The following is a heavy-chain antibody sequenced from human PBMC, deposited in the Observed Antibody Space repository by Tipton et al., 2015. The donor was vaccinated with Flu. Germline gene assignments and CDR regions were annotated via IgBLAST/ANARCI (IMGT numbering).Heavy chain of an antibody. CDR1: GDSISSDYY. Sequence: TLSLTCAVSGDSISSDYYWGWIRQFPGKGLEWIGSVSRSGDTNYNTSLRSRVTISIDRSKNQFSLKMKSVTAADMAVYYCARRDYSNYVSDPKSWFDPWGQGTLVAVSS. CDR2: VSRSGDT. D-gene: IGHD4-11*01. CDR3: ARRDYSNYVSDPKSWFDP. J-gene: IGHJ5*02. V-gene: IGHV4-38-2*01.